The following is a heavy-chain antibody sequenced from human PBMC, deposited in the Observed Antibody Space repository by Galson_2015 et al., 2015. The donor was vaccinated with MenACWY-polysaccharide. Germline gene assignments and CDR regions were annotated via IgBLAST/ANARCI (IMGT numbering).Heavy chain of an antibody. V-gene: IGHV3-74*01. CDR1: GFTFSSHW. CDR2: INRDASII. CDR3: ARDRVDVPVIEAHTIFDY. Sequence: SLRLSCAASGFTFSSHWMHWVRHAPGEGRGWVSRINRDASIIKYAGTVKGRFTIFRDNAKKTPYLEMKSLRAEDTAIYFCARDRVDVPVIEAHTIFDYWGQGVLVTVSS. J-gene: IGHJ4*02. D-gene: IGHD2-2*01.